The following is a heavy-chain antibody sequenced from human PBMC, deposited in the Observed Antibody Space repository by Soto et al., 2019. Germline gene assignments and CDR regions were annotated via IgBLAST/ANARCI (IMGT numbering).Heavy chain of an antibody. D-gene: IGHD2-15*01. Sequence: SVKFSCKASGGTFSSYAISWVRQAPGQGLEWMGGIIPIFGTANYAQKFQGRVTITADESTSTAYMELSSLRSEDTAVYYCARDRGGFQDCSGGSCYFDYWGQGTLVTVSS. CDR2: IIPIFGTA. V-gene: IGHV1-69*13. J-gene: IGHJ4*02. CDR3: ARDRGGFQDCSGGSCYFDY. CDR1: GGTFSSYA.